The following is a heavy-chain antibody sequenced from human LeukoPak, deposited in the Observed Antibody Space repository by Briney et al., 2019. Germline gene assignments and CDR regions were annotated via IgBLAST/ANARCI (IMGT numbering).Heavy chain of an antibody. CDR2: MNPNSGAT. D-gene: IGHD2/OR15-2a*01. CDR1: GYTFTANY. J-gene: IGHJ3*02. Sequence: ASVKVSCKTSGYTFTANYMQWVRQAPGQGLEWMGWMNPNSGATKYAQKFQGRVTMTRDTSISTAYMELSRLRSGDTAVYYCARYRCKTTSGCEDTDAFDMWGQGTMVTVSS. CDR3: ARYRCKTTSGCEDTDAFDM. V-gene: IGHV1-2*02.